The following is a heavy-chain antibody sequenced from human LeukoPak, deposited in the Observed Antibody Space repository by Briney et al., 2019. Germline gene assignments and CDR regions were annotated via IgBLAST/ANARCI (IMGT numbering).Heavy chain of an antibody. CDR2: FDPEDGET. Sequence: GASVKVSCKASGYTFTSFDINWVRQATGQGLEWMGGFDPEDGETIYAQKFQGRVTMTEDTSTDTAYMELSSLRSEDTAVYYCATVSSKWELLPLDYWGQGTLVTVSS. V-gene: IGHV1-24*01. J-gene: IGHJ4*02. D-gene: IGHD1-26*01. CDR3: ATVSSKWELLPLDY. CDR1: GYTFTSFD.